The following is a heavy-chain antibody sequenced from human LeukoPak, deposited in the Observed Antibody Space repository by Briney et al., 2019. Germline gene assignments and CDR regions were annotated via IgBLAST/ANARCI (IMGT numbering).Heavy chain of an antibody. CDR3: ARDKIVGPTTLDY. CDR2: TKQDGSEK. J-gene: IGHJ4*02. D-gene: IGHD1-26*01. CDR1: GFTFNDYW. Sequence: TGGSLRLSCAASGFTFNDYWMSWVRQSPEKGLEWVANTKQDGSEKYYVDSVKGRFTISRDNAKNSLYLQMNSLRADDTAVYYCARDKIVGPTTLDYWGQGTLVTVSS. V-gene: IGHV3-7*01.